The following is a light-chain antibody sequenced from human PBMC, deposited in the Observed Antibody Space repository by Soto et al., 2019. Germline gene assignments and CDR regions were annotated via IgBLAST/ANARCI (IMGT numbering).Light chain of an antibody. CDR1: SSNIGSNY. CDR3: AAWDASLRGVV. V-gene: IGLV1-47*01. J-gene: IGLJ3*02. Sequence: QPVLTQPPSASGTPGQRVTISCSGSSSNIGSNYVYWYQQLPGTASTLLIYRNNQRPSGVPDIFSGSKSGNSASLAISGLRSEDEANYYCAAWDASLRGVVLGVGTQLTVL. CDR2: RNN.